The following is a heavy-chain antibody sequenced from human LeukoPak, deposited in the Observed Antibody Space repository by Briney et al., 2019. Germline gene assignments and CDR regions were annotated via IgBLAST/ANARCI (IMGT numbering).Heavy chain of an antibody. V-gene: IGHV1-69*06. Sequence: GASVKVSCKASGGTFSSYAISWVRQAPGQGLEWMGGIIPIFGTANYAQKFQGRVTITADKSTSTAYMELSSLRSEDTAVYYCARVNSSSWYFEYFQHWGQGTLVTVSS. D-gene: IGHD6-13*01. CDR2: IIPIFGTA. J-gene: IGHJ1*01. CDR1: GGTFSSYA. CDR3: ARVNSSSWYFEYFQH.